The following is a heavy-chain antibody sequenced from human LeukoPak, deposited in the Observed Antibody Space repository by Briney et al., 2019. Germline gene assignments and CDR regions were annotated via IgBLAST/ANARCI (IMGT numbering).Heavy chain of an antibody. CDR2: INHSGST. CDR1: GGSFSGYY. J-gene: IGHJ5*02. CDR3: ARAPTYYYDSSGYGWFDP. D-gene: IGHD3-22*01. V-gene: IGHV4-34*01. Sequence: PSETLSLTCAVYGGSFSGYYWSWIRQPPGKGLEWIGEINHSGSTNYNPSLKSRVTISVDTSKNQFSLKLSSVTAADTAVYYCARAPTYYYDSSGYGWFDPWGQGTLVTVSP.